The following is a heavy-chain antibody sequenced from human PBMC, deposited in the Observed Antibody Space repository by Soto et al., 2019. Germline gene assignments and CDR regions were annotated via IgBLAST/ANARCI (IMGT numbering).Heavy chain of an antibody. CDR1: SGSISSSNW. J-gene: IGHJ5*02. CDR3: ARNPPNTNWFDP. CDR2: IYHSGRT. D-gene: IGHD3-16*01. Sequence: PSETLSLTCAVSSGSISSSNWWSWVRQPPGKGLEWIGEIYHSGRTNYNPSLKSRITVSVDKSKNQFSLMLSSVTAADTAVYYCARNPPNTNWFDPWGQGTLVTVSS. V-gene: IGHV4-4*02.